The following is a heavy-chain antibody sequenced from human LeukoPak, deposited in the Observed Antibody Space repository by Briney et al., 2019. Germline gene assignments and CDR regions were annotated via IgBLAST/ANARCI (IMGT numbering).Heavy chain of an antibody. J-gene: IGHJ4*02. CDR1: GSAFNTYS. D-gene: IGHD3-22*01. Sequence: GGSLRLSCAASGSAFNTYSMDWVRQAPGKGLEWVASVNTVSSYIYYADSMRGRFTISRDNAKNSLFLQMNSLRAEDTAVYYCARLRRNSDRSDFFYYYDHWGQGTLVTVSS. V-gene: IGHV3-21*01. CDR3: ARLRRNSDRSDFFYYYDH. CDR2: VNTVSSYI.